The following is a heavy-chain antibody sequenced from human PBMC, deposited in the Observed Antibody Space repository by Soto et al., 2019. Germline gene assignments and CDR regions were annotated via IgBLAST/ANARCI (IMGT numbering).Heavy chain of an antibody. Sequence: ASVKVSCKASGYTFTSYGISWVRQTPGQGLEWMGWISAYNGNTNYAQKLQGRVTMTTDTSTSTAYMELRSLRSDDTAVYYCARSPPSTYYFWCGYYVTDAFDIWAQGTMVTVSS. V-gene: IGHV1-18*01. J-gene: IGHJ3*02. D-gene: IGHD3-3*01. CDR2: ISAYNGNT. CDR1: GYTFTSYG. CDR3: ARSPPSTYYFWCGYYVTDAFDI.